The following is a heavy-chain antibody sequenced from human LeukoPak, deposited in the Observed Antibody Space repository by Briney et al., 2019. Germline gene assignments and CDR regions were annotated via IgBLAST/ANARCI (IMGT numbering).Heavy chain of an antibody. CDR2: IYSGGST. V-gene: IGHV3-53*01. CDR1: GFTVSSKY. J-gene: IGHJ6*02. CDR3: AREGGHYYGMDV. Sequence: GGSLTLSCSPYGFTVSSKYMRWVRQAAGRGLEWDSVIYSGGSTYYADSVKGRFTISRDNSKNTLYLQMNSLRAEDTAVYYCAREGGHYYGMDVWGQGTTVTVSS.